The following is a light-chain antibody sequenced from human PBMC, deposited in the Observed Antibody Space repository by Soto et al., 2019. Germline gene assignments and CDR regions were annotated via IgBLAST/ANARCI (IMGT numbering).Light chain of an antibody. J-gene: IGLJ1*01. V-gene: IGLV1-44*01. Sequence: QSVLPHPPSSSGTPGHRFTISCSGSSSNIGANLVNWYQQFPGTAPKLLIYSNNQRPSGVPDRFSGSRSGNTASLTISGLQAEDEADYYCCSYAGNYAYVFGTGTKVT. CDR1: SSNIGANL. CDR3: CSYAGNYAYV. CDR2: SNN.